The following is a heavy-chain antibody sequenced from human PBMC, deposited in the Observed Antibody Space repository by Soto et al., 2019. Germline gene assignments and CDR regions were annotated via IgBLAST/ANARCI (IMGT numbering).Heavy chain of an antibody. CDR2: ISFDGTAK. V-gene: IGHV3-30*18. CDR1: GFTFNRYG. Sequence: GGSLRLSCVASGFTFNRYGMHWVRQAPGKGLEWVAEISFDGTAKYYAESVKGRFTVSRDNSDNSLYLQMTSLRSDDTAFYYCAKDSYDILTGQKRYFDSWGQGTLVTVSS. CDR3: AKDSYDILTGQKRYFDS. D-gene: IGHD3-9*01. J-gene: IGHJ4*02.